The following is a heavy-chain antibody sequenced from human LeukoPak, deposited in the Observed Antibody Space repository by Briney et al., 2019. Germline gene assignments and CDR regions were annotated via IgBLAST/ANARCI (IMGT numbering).Heavy chain of an antibody. J-gene: IGHJ4*02. D-gene: IGHD3-9*01. CDR1: GFTFDDYA. Sequence: PGGSLRLSCAASGFTFDDYAMHWVRQAPGKGLEWVSLISGEGGSTYYADSVKGRFTISRDNSKNSLYLQMNSPTTEDTALYYCASTDVLTGYSGFDYWGQGTLVTVSS. CDR3: ASTDVLTGYSGFDY. CDR2: ISGEGGST. V-gene: IGHV3-43*02.